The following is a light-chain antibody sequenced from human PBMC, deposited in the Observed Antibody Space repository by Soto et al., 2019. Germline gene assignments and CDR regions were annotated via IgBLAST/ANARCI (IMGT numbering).Light chain of an antibody. CDR1: QSVSSN. CDR3: QQYNNWPFT. J-gene: IGKJ3*01. Sequence: EIVMTQSPATLSVSPGERATLSCRASQSVSSNLAWYQQKPGQAPRLLIYGASTRATGIPARFSGSGSGTDFTLTISSLQSADFAVYYCQQYNNWPFTFGLGTKVDIK. CDR2: GAS. V-gene: IGKV3-15*01.